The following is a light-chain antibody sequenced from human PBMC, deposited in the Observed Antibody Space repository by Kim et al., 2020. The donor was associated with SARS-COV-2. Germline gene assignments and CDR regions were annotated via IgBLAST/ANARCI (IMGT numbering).Light chain of an antibody. V-gene: IGKV4-1*01. J-gene: IGKJ2*01. CDR1: QSVLYSSNNKNY. Sequence: DIVMTQSPDSLAVSLGARATINCKSSQSVLYSSNNKNYLAWYQQKPGQPPKLLIYWASTRESGVPDRFSGSGSGTDFTLTISSLHAEDVAVYYCQQSYGIPYTFGQGTKLEI. CDR2: WAS. CDR3: QQSYGIPYT.